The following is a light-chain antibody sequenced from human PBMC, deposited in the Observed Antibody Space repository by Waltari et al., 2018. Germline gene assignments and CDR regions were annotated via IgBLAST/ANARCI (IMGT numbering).Light chain of an antibody. V-gene: IGLV3-1*01. CDR1: KLGHKD. CDR2: QHN. CDR3: QAWARSTVV. Sequence: SYELTQPPSVSVYPGQTASITCSGDKLGHKDANWYQQRPVQSSVLVIFQHNRRPSGIPERFSGYKSGDTATLPICGTKAMEEADYYCQAWARSTVVFGGETKLNVL. J-gene: IGLJ2*01.